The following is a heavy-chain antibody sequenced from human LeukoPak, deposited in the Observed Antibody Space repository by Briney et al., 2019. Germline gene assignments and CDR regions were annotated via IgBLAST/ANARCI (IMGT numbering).Heavy chain of an antibody. CDR2: ISSESTNI. CDR3: SRDGSGSGDV. J-gene: IGHJ4*02. Sequence: GGSLRLSCAASGFNFNIYGMNWVRQAPGKGLEWVSSISSESTNIYYTDTVKGRFTIARDNAKNSLYLQMNSLLPEDTAVYYCSRDGSGSGDVWGQGTLVTVSS. D-gene: IGHD2-21*02. CDR1: GFNFNIYG. V-gene: IGHV3-21*01.